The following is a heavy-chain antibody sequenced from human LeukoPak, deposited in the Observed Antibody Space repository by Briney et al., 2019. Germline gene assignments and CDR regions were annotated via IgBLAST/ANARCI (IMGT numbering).Heavy chain of an antibody. D-gene: IGHD6-13*01. CDR2: INPDTGGT. J-gene: IGHJ5*02. CDR3: ARVGVYTSTWSWFDP. Sequence: ASVKVSCKASGCAFTGYYLHSVRQAPGQGLEWVAYINPDTGGTNYAQKFQGRVTVTRDASISTACMEMSRLTSDDTAIYYCARVGVYTSTWSWFDPWGQGTLVTVSS. CDR1: GCAFTGYY. V-gene: IGHV1-2*02.